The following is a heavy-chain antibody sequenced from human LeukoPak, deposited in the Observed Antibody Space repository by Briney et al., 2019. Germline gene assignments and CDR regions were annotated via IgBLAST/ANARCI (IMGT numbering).Heavy chain of an antibody. CDR2: FDPEDGET. V-gene: IGHV1-24*01. J-gene: IGHJ4*02. CDR1: GYTLTELS. D-gene: IGHD6-13*01. Sequence: ASVKVSCKVSGYTLTELSMHWVRQAPGKGLEWMGGFDPEDGETIYAQKFQGKVTMTEDTSTDTAYMELSSLRSEDTAVYYCATVVAAAAPPFDYWGQGTLVTVSS. CDR3: ATVVAAAAPPFDY.